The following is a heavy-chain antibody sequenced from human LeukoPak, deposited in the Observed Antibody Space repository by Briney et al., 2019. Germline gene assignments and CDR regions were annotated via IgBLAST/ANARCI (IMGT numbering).Heavy chain of an antibody. CDR1: GYTFTIYD. J-gene: IGHJ4*02. D-gene: IGHD6-19*01. CDR2: MNPNSGNT. V-gene: IGHV1-8*01. CDR3: ARGTLYIAVADY. Sequence: ASVKVSCKASGYTFTIYDINWVRQATGQGLEWMGWMNPNSGNTGYAQKVQGRVTMTRNTSISTAYMELSSLRSEDTAVYYCARGTLYIAVADYWGQGTLVTVSS.